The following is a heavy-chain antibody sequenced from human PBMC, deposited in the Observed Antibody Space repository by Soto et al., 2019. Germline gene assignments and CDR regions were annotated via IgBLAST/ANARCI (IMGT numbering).Heavy chain of an antibody. J-gene: IGHJ5*02. Sequence: GGSLRLSCAASGFTFSSYAMSWVRQAPGKGLEWVSAISGSGGSTYYADSVKGRFTISRDNSKNTLYLQMNSLRAEDTAVYYCAKDLRGGTYCSSTSCFDPPYNWFDPWGQGTLVTVSS. D-gene: IGHD2-2*01. CDR2: ISGSGGST. V-gene: IGHV3-23*01. CDR3: AKDLRGGTYCSSTSCFDPPYNWFDP. CDR1: GFTFSSYA.